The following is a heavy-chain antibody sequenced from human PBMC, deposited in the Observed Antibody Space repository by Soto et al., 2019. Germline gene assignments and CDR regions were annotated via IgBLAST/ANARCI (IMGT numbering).Heavy chain of an antibody. CDR1: RSTFSTQD. Sequence: GVSLRHSFATSRSTFSTQDMHWVRQVPGKDREWVSGIDSAGDRKYVDSVEGRFTISRENDENSLHLQMNSLTAGDTALYYCVRGGIKGVSWNWFETWGQG. V-gene: IGHV3-13*01. J-gene: IGHJ5*02. CDR3: VRGGIKGVSWNWFET. D-gene: IGHD3-10*01. CDR2: IDSAGDR.